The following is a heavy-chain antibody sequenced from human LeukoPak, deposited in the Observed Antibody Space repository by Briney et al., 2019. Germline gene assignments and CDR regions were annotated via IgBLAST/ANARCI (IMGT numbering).Heavy chain of an antibody. Sequence: NPSETLSLTCTVSGGSISSYYWSWIRQPAGKGLEWIGRIYTSGSTNYNPSLKSRVTMSVDTSKNQFSLKLSSVTAADTAVYYCAREDYDFWSGYPRNWFDPWGQGTLVTVSS. D-gene: IGHD3-3*01. CDR2: IYTSGST. J-gene: IGHJ5*02. CDR3: AREDYDFWSGYPRNWFDP. CDR1: GGSISSYY. V-gene: IGHV4-4*07.